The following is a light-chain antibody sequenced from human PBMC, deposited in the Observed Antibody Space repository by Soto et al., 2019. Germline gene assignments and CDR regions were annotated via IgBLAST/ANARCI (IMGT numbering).Light chain of an antibody. V-gene: IGKV3-20*01. CDR1: QSVASNY. J-gene: IGKJ1*01. CDR3: QQYGSSYPWT. CDR2: AAS. Sequence: EIVLTPSAGTVSLSPGDRATLSCAASQSVASNYLAWYQQKPGQAPRLLIYAASSRATGIPDRFSGGGSGTDFTLTISRLEPEDFAVYYCQQYGSSYPWTFGQGPTVDIK.